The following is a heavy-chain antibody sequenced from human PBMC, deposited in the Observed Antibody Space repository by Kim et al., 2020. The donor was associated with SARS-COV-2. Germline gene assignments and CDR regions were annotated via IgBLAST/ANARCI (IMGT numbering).Heavy chain of an antibody. CDR2: INHSGST. V-gene: IGHV4-34*01. CDR3: SGGQDVDSGRYGGTDV. J-gene: IGHJ6*02. Sequence: SETLSLTCAVYGVSFNDYYWSWIRQPPGKGLEWIGEINHSGSTNYNPSLKSRVIISVDTSKNQFSLKLSSVTAADTAVYYCSGGQDVDSGRYGGTDVWG. D-gene: IGHD3-10*01. CDR1: GVSFNDYY.